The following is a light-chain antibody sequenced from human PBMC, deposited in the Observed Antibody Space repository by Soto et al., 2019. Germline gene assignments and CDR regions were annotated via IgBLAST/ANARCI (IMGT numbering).Light chain of an antibody. V-gene: IGLV3-9*01. CDR3: QVWDSSNVV. CDR2: RDI. J-gene: IGLJ2*01. Sequence: SYELTQPLSVSVALGQTARITCGGNNIGSKNVHWYQQKPGQAPVLVIYRDINRPSGIPERFSGSNSGNTATLTISRAQAGDEADYYCQVWDSSNVVFGGGTKLTV. CDR1: NIGSKN.